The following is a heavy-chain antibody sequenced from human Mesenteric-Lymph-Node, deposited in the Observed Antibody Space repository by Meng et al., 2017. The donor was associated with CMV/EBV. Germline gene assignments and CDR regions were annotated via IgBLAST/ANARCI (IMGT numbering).Heavy chain of an antibody. CDR3: ARLWYDFYFDY. Sequence: GSLRLSCTVSGGSISSSSYYWGWIRQPPGKGLEWIGSIYYSGSTYYNPSLKSRVTISVDTSKNQFSLKLSSVTAADTAVYYCARLWYDFYFDYWGQGTLVTVSS. J-gene: IGHJ4*02. CDR2: IYYSGST. D-gene: IGHD3-3*01. V-gene: IGHV4-39*01. CDR1: GGSISSSSYY.